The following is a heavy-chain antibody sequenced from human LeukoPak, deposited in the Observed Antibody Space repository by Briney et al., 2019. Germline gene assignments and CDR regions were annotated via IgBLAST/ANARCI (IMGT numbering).Heavy chain of an antibody. D-gene: IGHD3-16*01. V-gene: IGHV3-23*01. CDR3: AQDPGRFQH. CDR2: IAATDGRT. Sequence: PGGSLRLSCAASGFTFSNYAMGWVRQAPGKGLEWVSCIAATDGRTFYADSVKGRFTISRDNSKNTLFLQMNSLRAEDTALYWCAQDPGRFQHWGQGTLVTVSS. CDR1: GFTFSNYA. J-gene: IGHJ1*01.